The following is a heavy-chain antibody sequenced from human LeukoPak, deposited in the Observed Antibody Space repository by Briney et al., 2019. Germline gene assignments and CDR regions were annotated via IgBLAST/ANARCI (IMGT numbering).Heavy chain of an antibody. Sequence: SETLSLTCTVSGGSISSHYWSWIRQPPGKGLEWIGYIYYSGSTNYNPPLKSRVTISVDTSKNQFSLKLSSVTAADTAVYYCARLVVVAATEYYYYYMDVWGKGTTVTVSS. V-gene: IGHV4-59*11. CDR1: GGSISSHY. D-gene: IGHD2-15*01. CDR2: IYYSGST. J-gene: IGHJ6*03. CDR3: ARLVVVAATEYYYYYMDV.